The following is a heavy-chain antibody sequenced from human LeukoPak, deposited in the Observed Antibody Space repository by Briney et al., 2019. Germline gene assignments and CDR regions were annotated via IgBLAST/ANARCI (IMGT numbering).Heavy chain of an antibody. D-gene: IGHD1-26*01. CDR2: IYASGKT. V-gene: IGHV4-61*02. CDR1: GDSISRGRYY. Sequence: SQTLSLTCTVSGDSISRGRYYWSWVRQPAGKELEWIGRIYASGKTDYNPYTPSLKSRVAMSLDTSKNQVSLYLTSVTAADTAMYFCARSFSEKFYFESWGQGTLVTVSS. J-gene: IGHJ4*02. CDR3: ARSFSEKFYFES.